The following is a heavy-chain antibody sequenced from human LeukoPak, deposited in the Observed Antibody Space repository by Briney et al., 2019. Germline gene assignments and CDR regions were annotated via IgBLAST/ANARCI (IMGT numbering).Heavy chain of an antibody. D-gene: IGHD3-16*02. Sequence: KTSETLSLTCAVSGYSISSGYYWGWIRPPPGKGLEWIGSIYHSGSTYYNPSLKSRVTISVDMSKNQFSLKLSSVTAADTAVYYCASQYYDYVWGSYRYQNYFDYWGQGTLVTVSS. CDR2: IYHSGST. CDR1: GYSISSGYY. J-gene: IGHJ4*02. V-gene: IGHV4-38-2*01. CDR3: ASQYYDYVWGSYRYQNYFDY.